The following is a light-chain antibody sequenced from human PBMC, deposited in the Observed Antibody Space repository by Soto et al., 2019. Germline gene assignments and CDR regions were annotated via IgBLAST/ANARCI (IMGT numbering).Light chain of an antibody. V-gene: IGKV3-15*01. Sequence: EIVMTQSPATRSVSPGERASLSCKASQSMYNNLAWYQQKPGQAPRLLIYFASTRATGIPARFSGSGSGTEFTLTLSSLQSEDFAVYYCQQYNNWPLTFGGGTKVEI. J-gene: IGKJ4*01. CDR2: FAS. CDR1: QSMYNN. CDR3: QQYNNWPLT.